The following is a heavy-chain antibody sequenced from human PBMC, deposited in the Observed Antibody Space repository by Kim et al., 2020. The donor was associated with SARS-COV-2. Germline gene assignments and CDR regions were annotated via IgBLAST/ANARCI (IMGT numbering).Heavy chain of an antibody. CDR3: ASLMTTVTTLYYGMDV. Sequence: GGSLRLSCAASGFTFSSYGMHWVRQAPGKGLEWVAVIWYDGSNKYYADSVKGRFTISRDNSKNTLYLQMNSLRAEDTAVYYCASLMTTVTTLYYGMDVWGQGTTVTVSS. D-gene: IGHD4-17*01. CDR1: GFTFSSYG. CDR2: IWYDGSNK. J-gene: IGHJ6*02. V-gene: IGHV3-33*01.